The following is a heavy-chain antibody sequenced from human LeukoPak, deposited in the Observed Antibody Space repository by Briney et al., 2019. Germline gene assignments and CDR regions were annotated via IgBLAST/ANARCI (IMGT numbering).Heavy chain of an antibody. Sequence: GGSLRLSCAASGFTFDDYAMHWARQAPGKGLEWVSGISWNSGSIGYADSVKGRFTISRDNAKNSLYLQMNSLRAEDTALYYCAKDWGYSSSSYYFDYWGQGTLVTVSS. CDR1: GFTFDDYA. J-gene: IGHJ4*02. V-gene: IGHV3-9*01. CDR2: ISWNSGSI. CDR3: AKDWGYSSSSYYFDY. D-gene: IGHD6-13*01.